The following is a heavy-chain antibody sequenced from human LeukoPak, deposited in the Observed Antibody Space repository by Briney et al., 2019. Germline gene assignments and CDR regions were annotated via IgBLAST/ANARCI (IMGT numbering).Heavy chain of an antibody. CDR2: IQYDGSNQ. CDR1: GFSFTSYG. J-gene: IGHJ6*03. Sequence: GGSLRLSCAASGFSFTSYGMHWVRQAPGKGLEWVAYIQYDGSNQQYADSVKGRFSISRDSSKSILNLQMNSLRGDDTAVYYCAKDRCSNGIGCYYYYMDVWGKGTTVTIYS. CDR3: AKDRCSNGIGCYYYYMDV. D-gene: IGHD2-8*01. V-gene: IGHV3-30*02.